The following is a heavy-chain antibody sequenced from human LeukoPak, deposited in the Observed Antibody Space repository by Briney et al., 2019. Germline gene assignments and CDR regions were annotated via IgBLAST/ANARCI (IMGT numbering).Heavy chain of an antibody. Sequence: GGSLRLSCVASGFTFSSYAMHWVRQAPGKGLQWVAVISYAGNNKYYADSVKGRFTLSRDNSKNTLYLQMNSLRAEDTAVYYCARGYYDILTGKYYFDYWGQGTLVTVSS. CDR3: ARGYYDILTGKYYFDY. D-gene: IGHD3-9*01. V-gene: IGHV3-30*04. CDR1: GFTFSSYA. CDR2: ISYAGNNK. J-gene: IGHJ4*02.